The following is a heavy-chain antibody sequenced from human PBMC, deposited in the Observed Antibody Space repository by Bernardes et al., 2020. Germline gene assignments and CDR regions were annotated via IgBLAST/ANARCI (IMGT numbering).Heavy chain of an antibody. CDR3: ARVGRQSYYFDF. CDR1: GESFSAYY. Sequence: LSLTCAVYGESFSAYYWSWIRQPPGKGLEWIGEINHSGSTNYNPSLKSRVTISRDTSKNQFSLKLSSVTAADTALYYCARVGRQSYYFDFWGQGTLVTVSS. CDR2: INHSGST. J-gene: IGHJ4*02. V-gene: IGHV4-34*01.